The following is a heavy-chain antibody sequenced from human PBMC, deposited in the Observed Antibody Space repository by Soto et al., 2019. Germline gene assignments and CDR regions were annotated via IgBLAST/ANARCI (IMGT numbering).Heavy chain of an antibody. D-gene: IGHD4-17*01. CDR2: IIPIFGTA. V-gene: IGHV1-69*01. CDR3: AREWRGDYGDHGWFDP. Sequence: QVQLVQSGAEVKKPGSSVKVSCKASGGTFSSYAISWVRQAPGQGLEWMGGIIPIFGTANYAQKFQGRVTITADESTSTAYMELSSLRSEDTAVYYYAREWRGDYGDHGWFDPWGQGTLVTVSS. CDR1: GGTFSSYA. J-gene: IGHJ5*02.